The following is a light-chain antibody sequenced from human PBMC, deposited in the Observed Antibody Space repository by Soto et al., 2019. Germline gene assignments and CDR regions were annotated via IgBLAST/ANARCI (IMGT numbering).Light chain of an antibody. CDR1: QTVSTN. CDR3: QQTYTSPRT. CDR2: ATS. J-gene: IGKJ1*01. Sequence: DTQMTQSPSSLSASVGDRISITCRASQTVSTNLNWYQQKPGKAPTLLISATSTLQSGVPSRFSGSGSGTEFTLTITRLQPEDFATYYCQQTYTSPRTFGQGTKVAIK. V-gene: IGKV1-39*01.